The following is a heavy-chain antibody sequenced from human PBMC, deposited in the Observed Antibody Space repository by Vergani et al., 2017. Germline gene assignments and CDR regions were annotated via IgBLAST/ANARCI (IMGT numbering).Heavy chain of an antibody. CDR2: IYTSGAT. D-gene: IGHD2-2*01. V-gene: IGHV4-61*02. Sequence: QVQLQESGPGLVKPSQTLSLTCTVSGGSFSTGGQSWTWLRQSAGKGLEWIVRIYTSGATNYNPSLKSRVTISIDTSKNHFSLKLSSVTAADTAVYYCARVQNQLLWARGWFDPWGQGILVTVSS. CDR3: ARVQNQLLWARGWFDP. CDR1: GGSFSTGGQS. J-gene: IGHJ5*02.